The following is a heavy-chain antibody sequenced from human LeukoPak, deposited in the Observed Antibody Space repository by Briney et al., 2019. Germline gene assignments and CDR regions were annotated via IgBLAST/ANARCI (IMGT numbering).Heavy chain of an antibody. Sequence: PSETLSLTCTVSDGSISSNNYYWGWIRQSPGKGLEWIANVYYSGSTYYNPSLKSRVSISADTTKNQFFLNLTSVTAADTSMYYCARARVVLFWYFDVWGRGTLVSVSS. CDR3: ARARVVLFWYFDV. D-gene: IGHD3-3*01. CDR2: VYYSGST. J-gene: IGHJ2*01. CDR1: DGSISSNNYY. V-gene: IGHV4-39*01.